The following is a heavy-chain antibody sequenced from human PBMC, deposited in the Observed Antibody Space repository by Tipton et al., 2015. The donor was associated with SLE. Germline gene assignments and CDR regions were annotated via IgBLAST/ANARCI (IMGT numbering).Heavy chain of an antibody. CDR2: ISGSGGRT. D-gene: IGHD2-21*01. CDR1: GGSINSGDYS. J-gene: IGHJ4*02. Sequence: LSLTCAVSGGSINSGDYSWSWIRQPPGKGLEWVSTISGSGGRTYYADSVKGRFTISRDNSKNTLSLQMNSLRAEDTAVYYCANPGGDAFFFDYWGQGTLVTVSS. V-gene: IGHV3-23*01. CDR3: ANPGGDAFFFDY.